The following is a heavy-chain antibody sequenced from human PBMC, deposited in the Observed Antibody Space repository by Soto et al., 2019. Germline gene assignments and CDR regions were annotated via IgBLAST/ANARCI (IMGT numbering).Heavy chain of an antibody. D-gene: IGHD3-22*01. J-gene: IGHJ6*02. CDR3: AKDQTPYYDSSGPYGMDV. V-gene: IGHV3-23*01. CDR2: ISGSGGST. CDR1: GFTFSSYA. Sequence: PVGSLRLSCAASGFTFSSYAMSWVRQAPGKGLEWVSAISGSGGSTYYADSVKGRFTISRDNSKNTLYLQMNSLRAEDTAVYYCAKDQTPYYDSSGPYGMDVWGQGTTVTVSS.